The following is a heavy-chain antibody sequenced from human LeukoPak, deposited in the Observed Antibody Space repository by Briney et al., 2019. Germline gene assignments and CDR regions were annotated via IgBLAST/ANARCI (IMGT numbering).Heavy chain of an antibody. D-gene: IGHD4-17*01. CDR1: GGSMNSYY. CDR2: IYYSGGT. J-gene: IGHJ5*02. CDR3: ARALTVTHVGVWFDP. V-gene: IGHV4-59*01. Sequence: PSETLSLTCTVSGGSMNSYYWSWIRQPPGKGLEWIAYIYYSGGTNYNPSLKSRVTMSVDTSKNQFSLKLRSVTAADTAVYYCARALTVTHVGVWFDPWGQGTLVTVSS.